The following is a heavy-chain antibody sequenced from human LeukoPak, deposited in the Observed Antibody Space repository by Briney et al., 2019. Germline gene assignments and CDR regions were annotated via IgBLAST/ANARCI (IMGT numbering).Heavy chain of an antibody. CDR2: IGGGGSS. CDR3: VKGVTMVRGSREFDY. Sequence: GGSLRLSCTASGFSFSNSAMTWVRQAPGKGLEWVSSIGGGGSSYYAGSVKGRFTISRDNSKNTAYLQMNNLRAEDTAIFYCVKGVTMVRGSREFDYWGQGTWSPSPQ. CDR1: GFSFSNSA. D-gene: IGHD3-10*01. V-gene: IGHV3-23*01. J-gene: IGHJ4*02.